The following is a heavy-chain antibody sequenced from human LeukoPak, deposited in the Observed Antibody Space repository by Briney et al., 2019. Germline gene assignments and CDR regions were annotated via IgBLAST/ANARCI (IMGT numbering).Heavy chain of an antibody. D-gene: IGHD2-15*01. CDR2: INSDGTTT. CDR3: ARVGSGGNCN. J-gene: IGHJ4*02. CDR1: GFTFSSYW. Sequence: GGSLRLSCAASGFTFSSYWMHWVRQPPGKGPVWVSRINSDGTTTSYADSVKGRFTVSRDNAKNTLYLQMNSLSAEDTAVYYCARVGSGGNCNWGQGTLVTVSS. V-gene: IGHV3-74*01.